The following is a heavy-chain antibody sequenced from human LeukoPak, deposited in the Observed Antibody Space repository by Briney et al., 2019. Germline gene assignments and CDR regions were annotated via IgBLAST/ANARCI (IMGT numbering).Heavy chain of an antibody. Sequence: NPSETLSLTCTVSGGSINSSSYYWGWIRQPPGKGLEWIGSIYYSGNTYHNPSLKSRVTISLHSSKNQFSLQLSSVTAADTAVYYCARGGVYSSGWYVDYWGQGTLVTVSS. J-gene: IGHJ4*02. V-gene: IGHV4-39*07. D-gene: IGHD6-19*01. CDR1: GGSINSSSYY. CDR2: IYYSGNT. CDR3: ARGGVYSSGWYVDY.